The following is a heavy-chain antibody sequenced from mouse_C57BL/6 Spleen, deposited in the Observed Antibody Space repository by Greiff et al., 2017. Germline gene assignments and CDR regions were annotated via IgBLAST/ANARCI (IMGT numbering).Heavy chain of an antibody. D-gene: IGHD1-1*01. Sequence: EVQRVESGGDLVKPGGSLKLSCAASGFTFSSYGMSWVRQTPDKRLEWVATISSGGSYTYYPDSVKGRFTISSDNAKNTLYLQMSSLKSEDTAMYYCARHDYGSRYYYAMDYWGQGTSVTVSS. J-gene: IGHJ4*01. CDR3: ARHDYGSRYYYAMDY. CDR1: GFTFSSYG. CDR2: ISSGGSYT. V-gene: IGHV5-6*01.